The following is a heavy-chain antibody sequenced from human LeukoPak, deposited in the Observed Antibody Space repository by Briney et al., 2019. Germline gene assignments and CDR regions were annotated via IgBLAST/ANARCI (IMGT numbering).Heavy chain of an antibody. J-gene: IGHJ3*01. CDR1: GFTFSSYS. V-gene: IGHV3-21*01. D-gene: IGHD2-15*01. CDR2: ISSSSSYI. CDR3: ARDLEVVAAVLDY. Sequence: GGSLRLSCAASGFTFSSYSMNWVRQAPGKGLEWVSSISSSSSYIYYADSVKGRFTISRDNAKNSLYLQMNSLRAEDTAVYYCARDLEVVAAVLDYWGQGTMVTVSS.